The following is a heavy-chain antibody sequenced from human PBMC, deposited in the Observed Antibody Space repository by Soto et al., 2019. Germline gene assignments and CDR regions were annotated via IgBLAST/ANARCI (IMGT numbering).Heavy chain of an antibody. J-gene: IGHJ3*01. CDR3: ARGFGPSIQLAFDV. V-gene: IGHV3-30-3*01. Sequence: QVQLVESGGGVVQPGRSLRLSCAASGFTFASYAFHWVRQAPGKRLEWVAAMSYDGNNKYYADSVKGRLTISRDISKNTLYAQLNSLIPADTAMYYCARGFGPSIQLAFDVWGQGTMVSVSS. CDR1: GFTFASYA. CDR2: MSYDGNNK. D-gene: IGHD3-10*01.